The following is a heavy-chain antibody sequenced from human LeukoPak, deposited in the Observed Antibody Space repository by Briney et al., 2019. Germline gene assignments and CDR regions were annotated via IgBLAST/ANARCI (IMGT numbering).Heavy chain of an antibody. CDR2: IYYSGST. Sequence: SETLSLTCTVSGGSISSYYWSWIRQPPGKGLEWMGYIYYSGSTNYNPSLKSRVTISVDTSKNQFSLKLSSVTAADTAVYYCARGDDILTGYGLYGMDVWGQGTTVTVSS. D-gene: IGHD3-9*01. V-gene: IGHV4-59*01. CDR3: ARGDDILTGYGLYGMDV. J-gene: IGHJ6*02. CDR1: GGSISSYY.